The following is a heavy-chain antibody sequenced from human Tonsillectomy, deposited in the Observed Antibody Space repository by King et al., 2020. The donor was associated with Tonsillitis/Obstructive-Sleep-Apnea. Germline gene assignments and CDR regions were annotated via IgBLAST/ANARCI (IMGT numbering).Heavy chain of an antibody. Sequence: VQLVESGGGVVQPGRSLRLSCAASGFTFSSYGMHWVRQAPGKGLEWVAVIWYDGSNKYYADSGKGRFTISRDNSKNTLYLQMISLRAEDTAVYYCARDRGLYSGSYRDFWGQGTLVTVSS. J-gene: IGHJ4*02. CDR2: IWYDGSNK. CDR3: ARDRGLYSGSYRDF. V-gene: IGHV3-33*01. CDR1: GFTFSSYG. D-gene: IGHD1-26*01.